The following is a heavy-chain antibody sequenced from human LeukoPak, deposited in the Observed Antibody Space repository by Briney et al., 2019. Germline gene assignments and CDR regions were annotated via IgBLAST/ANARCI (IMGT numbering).Heavy chain of an antibody. CDR3: ASAHYYDSSGYSSY. J-gene: IGHJ4*02. CDR2: IRSKAYGGTT. CDR1: GFTFGDYA. D-gene: IGHD3-22*01. V-gene: IGHV3-49*03. Sequence: GGSLRLSCTASGFTFGDYAMSWFRQAPGKGLEWVGFIRSKAYGGTTEYAASVKGRFTISRDDSKSIAYLQMNSLKTEDTAVYYCASAHYYDSSGYSSYWGQGTLVTVSS.